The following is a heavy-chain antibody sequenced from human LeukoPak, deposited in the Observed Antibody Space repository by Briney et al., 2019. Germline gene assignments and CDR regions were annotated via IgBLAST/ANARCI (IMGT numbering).Heavy chain of an antibody. CDR2: ISSSSSYI. J-gene: IGHJ4*02. CDR3: ARVHTSALFIDS. CDR1: GFTVSSYS. D-gene: IGHD2-2*01. V-gene: IGHV3-21*01. Sequence: GGSLRLSCAASGFTVSSYSMNWVRQAPGKGLEWVSSISSSSSYIYYADSVKGRFTISRDNAKNSLYLQMNSLRAEDTAIYYCARVHTSALFIDSWGQGTLVTVSS.